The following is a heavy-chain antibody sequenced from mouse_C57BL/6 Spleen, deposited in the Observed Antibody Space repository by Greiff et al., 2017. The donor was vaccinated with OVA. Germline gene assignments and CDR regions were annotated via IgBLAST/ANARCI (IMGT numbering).Heavy chain of an antibody. V-gene: IGHV1-52*01. D-gene: IGHD4-1*01. CDR3: ARNWDEGGFDY. Sequence: QVQLQQPGAELVRPGSSVKLSCKASGYTFTSYWMHWVKQRPIQGLEWIGNIDPSDSETHYNQKFKDKATLTVDKSSSTAYMQLSSLTSEDSAVYYCARNWDEGGFDYWGQGTTRTVSS. J-gene: IGHJ2*01. CDR2: IDPSDSET. CDR1: GYTFTSYW.